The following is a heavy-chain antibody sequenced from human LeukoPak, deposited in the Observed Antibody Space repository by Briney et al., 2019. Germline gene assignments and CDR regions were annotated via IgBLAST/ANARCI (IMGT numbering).Heavy chain of an antibody. CDR3: ASFTLETEAN. CDR2: IYSGGST. J-gene: IGHJ4*02. CDR1: GFTVSSNY. D-gene: IGHD1-1*01. V-gene: IGHV3-53*01. Sequence: RTGGSLRLSCAASGFTVSSNYMSWVRQAPGKGLEWVSVIYSGGSTYYADSVKGRFTISRDNSKNTLYLQMNSLRAEDTAVYYCASFTLETEANWGQGTLVTVSS.